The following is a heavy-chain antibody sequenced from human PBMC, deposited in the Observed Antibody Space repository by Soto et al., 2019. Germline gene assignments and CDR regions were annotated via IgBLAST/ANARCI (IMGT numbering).Heavy chain of an antibody. CDR1: GYTFTVYY. CDR3: ARDHLRRGTPDD. J-gene: IGHJ4*02. CDR2: INPSGGST. D-gene: IGHD2-15*01. Sequence: GXSVKVSCNASGYTFTVYYMHLVRQAPGQGLEWMGIINPSGGSTSYAQKFQGRVTMTRDTSTSTVYMELSSLRSEDTAVYYCARDHLRRGTPDDWGQGTLVTVSS. V-gene: IGHV1-46*01.